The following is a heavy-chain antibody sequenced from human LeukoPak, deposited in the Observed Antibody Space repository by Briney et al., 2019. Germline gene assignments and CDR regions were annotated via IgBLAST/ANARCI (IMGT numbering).Heavy chain of an antibody. CDR3: AKDYYDSSGYPHPFDY. J-gene: IGHJ4*02. CDR1: GFTFSSYA. V-gene: IGHV3-23*01. Sequence: PGGSLRLSCAASGFTFSSYAMSWVRQAPGKGLEWVSAISGSGGSTYYADSVKGRFTISRDNSKNTLYLQMNSLRAEDTAVYYCAKDYYDSSGYPHPFDYWGQGTLVTVSS. CDR2: ISGSGGST. D-gene: IGHD3-22*01.